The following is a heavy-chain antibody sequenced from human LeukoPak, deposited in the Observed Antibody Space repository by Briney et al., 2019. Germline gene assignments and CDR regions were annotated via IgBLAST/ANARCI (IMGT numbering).Heavy chain of an antibody. CDR3: ARQTNDLPDY. V-gene: IGHV3-74*01. Sequence: GGFLRLSCSGSGFTFSSYWMHLVRQAPGKGLVWVSRINRDGSSTSYADSVKGRFTISRDNAKNTLYLQMNSLRVEDTAVYYCARQTNDLPDYWGQGTLVTVSS. D-gene: IGHD3-3*01. CDR2: INRDGSST. CDR1: GFTFSSYW. J-gene: IGHJ4*02.